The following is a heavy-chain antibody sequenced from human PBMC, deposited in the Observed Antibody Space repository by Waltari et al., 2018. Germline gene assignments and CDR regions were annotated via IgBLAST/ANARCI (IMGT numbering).Heavy chain of an antibody. CDR3: ARISYRGYDMLTGHRGWFDP. CDR1: GGSISSSNW. Sequence: QVQLQESGPGLVKPSGTLSLTCAVSGGSISSSNWWSWVRQPPGKGLEWIGEIYHSGSTNYNPSLKSRVTIAGDKSKNQFSLKLSSVTAADTAVDYCARISYRGYDMLTGHRGWFDPWGQGTLVTVSS. J-gene: IGHJ5*02. V-gene: IGHV4-4*02. CDR2: IYHSGST. D-gene: IGHD3-9*01.